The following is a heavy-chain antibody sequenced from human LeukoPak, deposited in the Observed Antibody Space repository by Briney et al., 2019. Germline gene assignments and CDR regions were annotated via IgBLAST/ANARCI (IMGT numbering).Heavy chain of an antibody. CDR1: GYTFTSNY. CDR2: INPSGGST. J-gene: IGHJ4*02. V-gene: IGHV1-46*01. CDR3: AREFPGIAAAGTLTGTSRGYFDY. Sequence: RASVKVSCKAFGYTFTSNYMHWVRQAPGQGLEWMGIINPSGGSTSYAQKFQGRVTMTRDMSTSTVYMELSSLRSEDTAVYYCAREFPGIAAAGTLTGTSRGYFDYWGQGTLVTVSS. D-gene: IGHD6-13*01.